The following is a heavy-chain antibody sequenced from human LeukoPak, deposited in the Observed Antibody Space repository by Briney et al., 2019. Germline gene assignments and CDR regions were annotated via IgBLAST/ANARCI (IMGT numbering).Heavy chain of an antibody. CDR1: GGSISSGDYY. CDR2: IYYSGST. J-gene: IGHJ1*01. CDR3: ASGIIRQHDVGQH. Sequence: SQTLSLTCTVSGGSISSGDYYWSWIRQPPGKGLEWIGYIYYSGSTYYNPSLKSRVTISVDTSKNQFSLKLSSVTAADTAVYYCASGIIRQHDVGQHWGQGTLVTVSS. D-gene: IGHD1-14*01. V-gene: IGHV4-30-4*01.